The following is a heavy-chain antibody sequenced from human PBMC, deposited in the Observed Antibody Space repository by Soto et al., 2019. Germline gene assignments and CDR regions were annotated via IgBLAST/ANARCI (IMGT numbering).Heavy chain of an antibody. Sequence: SETLYLTCSLSGASITSTTYFCAWIRQPPGKGLEWVGSIYYIGKTHYNPSLKSRTTISVDRSRNQFSLQVSSVTAADTAVYYCAKNLPRTGRFDYWGQGTVVT. CDR1: GASITSTTYF. CDR2: IYYIGKT. V-gene: IGHV4-39*01. CDR3: AKNLPRTGRFDY. J-gene: IGHJ4*02.